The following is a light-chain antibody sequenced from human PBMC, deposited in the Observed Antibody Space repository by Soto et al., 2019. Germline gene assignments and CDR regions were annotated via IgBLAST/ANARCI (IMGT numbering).Light chain of an antibody. V-gene: IGKV1-39*01. CDR2: AAS. Sequence: DMPMTQSPSSLSASVGDRVTISCRASQTISIYLNWYQQRPGKAPKLLIYAASSLQSGVPSRFSGSGSGTEFTLTISSLQPEDCATYYCQQSYSNPLTFGGGTRVEIK. CDR1: QTISIY. J-gene: IGKJ4*01. CDR3: QQSYSNPLT.